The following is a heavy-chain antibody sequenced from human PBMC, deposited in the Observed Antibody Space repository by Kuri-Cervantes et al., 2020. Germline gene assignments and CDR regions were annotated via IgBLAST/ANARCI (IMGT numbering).Heavy chain of an antibody. CDR1: GGSISSYY. Sequence: SETLSLTCTVSGGSISSYYWSWIRQPPGKGLEWIGYIYYSGSTNYNPSLKSRVTISVDKSKNQFSLKLSSVTAADTAMYYCARHFVLIRYGMGAWGQGTTVTVSS. CDR2: IYYSGST. V-gene: IGHV4-59*01. J-gene: IGHJ6*02. CDR3: ARHFVLIRYGMGA. D-gene: IGHD3-16*01.